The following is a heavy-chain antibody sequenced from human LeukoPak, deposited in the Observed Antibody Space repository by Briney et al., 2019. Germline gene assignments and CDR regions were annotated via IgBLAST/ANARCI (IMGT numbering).Heavy chain of an antibody. J-gene: IGHJ4*02. Sequence: GGSLRLSCAASGLTFSSYGMSWVRQAPGKGLEWVSAISGSGGSTYYADSVKGRFTISRDNSKNTLYLQMNSLRAEDTAVYYCAKGSPLGYRVPGYWGQGTLVTVSS. CDR3: AKGSPLGYRVPGY. CDR1: GLTFSSYG. V-gene: IGHV3-23*01. CDR2: ISGSGGST. D-gene: IGHD5-18*01.